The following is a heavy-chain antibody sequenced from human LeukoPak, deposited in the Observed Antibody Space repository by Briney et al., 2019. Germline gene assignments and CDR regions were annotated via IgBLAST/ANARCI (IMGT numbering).Heavy chain of an antibody. CDR1: GFTFSSNA. J-gene: IGHJ4*02. CDR3: AKKGGRGYTYGFDY. V-gene: IGHV3-23*01. D-gene: IGHD5-18*01. CDR2: ISGSGGNT. Sequence: GGSLRLSCVASGFTFSSNAMTWVRQAPGKGLEWVSAISGSGGNTYYADSVKGRFTISRDNSKNTLYLQMNGLRAEDTAVYYCAKKGGRGYTYGFDYWGQGTLVTVSS.